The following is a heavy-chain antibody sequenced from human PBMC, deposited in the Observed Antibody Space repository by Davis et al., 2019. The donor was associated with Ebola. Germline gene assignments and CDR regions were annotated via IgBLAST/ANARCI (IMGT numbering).Heavy chain of an antibody. CDR2: INPNSGGT. CDR3: ARDNTVLPFDY. Sequence: AASVKVSCKASGYTFTGYYMHWVRQAPGQGLEWMGWINPNSGGTNYAQKFQGWVTMTRDTSISTAYMELSRLRSDDTAVYYCARDNTVLPFDYWGQGTLVTVSS. J-gene: IGHJ4*02. V-gene: IGHV1-2*04. CDR1: GYTFTGYY. D-gene: IGHD4-17*01.